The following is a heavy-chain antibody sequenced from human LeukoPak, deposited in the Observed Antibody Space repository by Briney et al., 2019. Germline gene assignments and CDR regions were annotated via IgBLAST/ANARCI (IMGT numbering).Heavy chain of an antibody. D-gene: IGHD3-3*01. CDR2: IYYSGST. J-gene: IGHJ4*02. CDR1: GGSISSYY. Sequence: PSETLSLTCTVSGGSISSYYWSWIRQPPGKGLEWIGYIYYSGSTNYNPSLKSRVTISVDTSKNQFSLKLSSVTAADTAVYYCARSYYDFWSGYGYWGQGTLVTVSS. V-gene: IGHV4-59*08. CDR3: ARSYYDFWSGYGY.